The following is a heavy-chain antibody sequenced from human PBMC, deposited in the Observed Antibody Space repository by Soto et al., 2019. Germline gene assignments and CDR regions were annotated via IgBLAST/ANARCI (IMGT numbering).Heavy chain of an antibody. J-gene: IGHJ3*02. Sequence: GGSLRLSCAASGFTFSSYSMNWVRQAPGKGLEWVSYISSSSSTIYYADSVKGRFTISRDNAKNSLYLQMNSLRDEDTAVYYCVRDEGSSWYSAFDIWGQGTMVTVSS. CDR3: VRDEGSSWYSAFDI. CDR1: GFTFSSYS. D-gene: IGHD6-13*01. CDR2: ISSSSSTI. V-gene: IGHV3-48*02.